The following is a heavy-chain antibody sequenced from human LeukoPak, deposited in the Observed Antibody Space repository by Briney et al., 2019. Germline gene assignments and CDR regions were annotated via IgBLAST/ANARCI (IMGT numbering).Heavy chain of an antibody. CDR3: ARVGAGTPRYYFDY. V-gene: IGHV4-39*07. Sequence: SETLSLTCTVSGGSISSSSYYWSWIRQPPGKVLEWIGEINHSGSTNYNPSLKSRVTISVDTSKNQFSLKLSSVTAADTAVYYCARVGAGTPRYYFDYWGQGTLVTVSS. CDR2: INHSGST. CDR1: GGSISSSSYY. J-gene: IGHJ4*02. D-gene: IGHD2-15*01.